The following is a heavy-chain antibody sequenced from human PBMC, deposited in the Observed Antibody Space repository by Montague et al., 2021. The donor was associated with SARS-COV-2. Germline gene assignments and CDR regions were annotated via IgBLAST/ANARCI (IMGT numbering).Heavy chain of an antibody. Sequence: SETLSLTCTVSGGSISTYYWSWIRQPPGKGLEWIGYIYYSGSTNYSPSLKSRVTISVDTSKNQFSLKLSSGTAADTAVYYCARDGYNAHQNYWYFNLWGRGTLVTVSS. J-gene: IGHJ2*01. V-gene: IGHV4-59*12. CDR3: ARDGYNAHQNYWYFNL. CDR1: GGSISTYY. CDR2: IYYSGST. D-gene: IGHD5-24*01.